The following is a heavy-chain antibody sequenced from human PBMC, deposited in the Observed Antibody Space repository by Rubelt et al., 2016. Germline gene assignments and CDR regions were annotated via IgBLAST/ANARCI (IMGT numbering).Heavy chain of an antibody. J-gene: IGHJ4*02. D-gene: IGHD3-22*01. Sequence: LQESGPGLVKPSETLSLICTVSGYSISSGYYWGWVRQPPGKGLEWIGTIFYSGTTYYNPSLKSRVTISVDTSKNQFSLKLSSVTAADTAVYYCARRTGDSSFDYWGQGTLVTVSS. V-gene: IGHV4-38-2*02. CDR3: ARRTGDSSFDY. CDR2: IFYSGTT. CDR1: GYSISSGYY.